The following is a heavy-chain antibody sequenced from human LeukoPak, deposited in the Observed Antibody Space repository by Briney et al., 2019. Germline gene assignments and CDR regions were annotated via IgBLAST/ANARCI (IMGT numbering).Heavy chain of an antibody. J-gene: IGHJ2*01. D-gene: IGHD6-13*01. V-gene: IGHV3-74*01. CDR3: ARVQQGAWYSDL. Sequence: GGSLRLSCAASGFTFSSYWMHWVRQAPGKGLVWVSRINTDGSTTSYADSVKGRFTISRDNAKNTLYLQMNSLRAEDTAVYHCARVQQGAWYSDLWGRGTLVTVSS. CDR2: INTDGSTT. CDR1: GFTFSSYW.